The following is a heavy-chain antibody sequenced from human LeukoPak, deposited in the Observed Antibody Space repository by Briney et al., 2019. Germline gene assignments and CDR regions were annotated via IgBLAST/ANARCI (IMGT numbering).Heavy chain of an antibody. CDR2: IKQDGSEK. D-gene: IGHD1-14*01. Sequence: PGGSLRLSCAASGFTFSRYWMYWVRQAPGKGLEWVANIKQDGSEKYYVDSVKGRFTISRDNAKNSVYLQMNSLRAEDTAVYYCARRHHFGFLDSWGQGTLVTVSS. CDR1: GFTFSRYW. V-gene: IGHV3-7*04. J-gene: IGHJ4*02. CDR3: ARRHHFGFLDS.